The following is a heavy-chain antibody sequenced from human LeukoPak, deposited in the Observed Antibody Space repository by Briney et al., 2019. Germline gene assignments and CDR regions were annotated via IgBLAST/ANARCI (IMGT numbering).Heavy chain of an antibody. CDR1: GFTFSSYG. V-gene: IGHV3-33*01. J-gene: IGHJ6*02. CDR3: ARYKGGSGSYYNGGYYYGMDV. Sequence: GGSLRLSCAASGFTFSSYGMHWVRQAPGKGLEWVAVIWYDGSNKYYADSVKGRFTISRDNSKNTLHLQMNSLRAEDTAVYYCARYKGGSGSYYNGGYYYGMDVWGQGTTVTVSS. D-gene: IGHD3-10*01. CDR2: IWYDGSNK.